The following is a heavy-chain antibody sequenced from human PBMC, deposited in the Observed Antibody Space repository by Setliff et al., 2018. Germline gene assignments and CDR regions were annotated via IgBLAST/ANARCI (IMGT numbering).Heavy chain of an antibody. CDR2: IYYSGST. CDR3: AREAGYYDSSGPVGVPYYYYMDV. D-gene: IGHD3-22*01. CDR1: GGSISSGGYY. V-gene: IGHV4-31*03. Sequence: PSETLSLTCTVSGGSISSGGYYWSWIRQHPGKGLEWIGYIYYSGSTYYNPSLKSRVTISVDTSKNQFSLKLSSVTAADTAVYHCAREAGYYDSSGPVGVPYYYYMDVWGKGTTVTVSS. J-gene: IGHJ6*03.